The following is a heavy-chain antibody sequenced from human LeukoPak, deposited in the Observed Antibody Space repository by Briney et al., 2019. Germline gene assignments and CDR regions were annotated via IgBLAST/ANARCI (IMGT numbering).Heavy chain of an antibody. CDR2: MWYDGSNK. CDR1: GFTFSSYG. D-gene: IGHD4-11*01. J-gene: IGHJ4*02. CDR3: ARGLPPVMKYYFDY. Sequence: GGSLRLSCAASGFTFSSYGMHWVRQAPGKGLEWVAVMWYDGSNKYYADSVKGRFTISRGDSKNTLYLQMNSLRAEDTAMYYCARGLPPVMKYYFDYWGQGTLVTVSS. V-gene: IGHV3-33*08.